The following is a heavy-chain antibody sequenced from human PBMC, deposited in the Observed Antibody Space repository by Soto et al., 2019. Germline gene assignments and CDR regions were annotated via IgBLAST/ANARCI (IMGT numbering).Heavy chain of an antibody. J-gene: IGHJ6*02. CDR1: GGSMSSEGYY. V-gene: IGHV4-31*03. CDR3: ARVSYGMDV. CDR2: IYYSGLT. Sequence: SETLSLTCTVSGGSMSSEGYYWSWIRQHPGKGLEWIGYIYYSGLTDYNPSLKSRLTISVDKSKNEFYLKMRSVTAADTAVYYCARVSYGMDVWGQGTTVTVSS.